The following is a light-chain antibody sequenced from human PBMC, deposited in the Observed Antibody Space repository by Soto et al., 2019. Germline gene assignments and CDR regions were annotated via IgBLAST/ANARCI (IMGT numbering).Light chain of an antibody. CDR3: QQYGSPQG. CDR2: GAS. J-gene: IGKJ3*01. Sequence: EIVLTQSPGTLSLSPGERATLSCRASQSVSSSYLAWYQQKPGQAPRLLIYGASSRATGIPDRFSGSGSGTDFTLTISRLEPEDFAVYYCQQYGSPQGFGPGTKVDIK. CDR1: QSVSSSY. V-gene: IGKV3-20*01.